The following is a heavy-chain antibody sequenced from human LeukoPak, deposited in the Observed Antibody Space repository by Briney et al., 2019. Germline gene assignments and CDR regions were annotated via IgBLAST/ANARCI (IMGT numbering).Heavy chain of an antibody. Sequence: GGSLRLSCAASGFTFSSYWMHWVRQAPGKGLVWVSRIKSDGSTNYADSVKGRFTISRDNAKNTVSLQMNSLRAEDTGVYYCARAPSEIGGYYPEYFRHWGQGSLVTVYS. CDR1: GFTFSSYW. CDR3: ARAPSEIGGYYPEYFRH. V-gene: IGHV3-74*01. J-gene: IGHJ1*01. D-gene: IGHD3-22*01. CDR2: IKSDGST.